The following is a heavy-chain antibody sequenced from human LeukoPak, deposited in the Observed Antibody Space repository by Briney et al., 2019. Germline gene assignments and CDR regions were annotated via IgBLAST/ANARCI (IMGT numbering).Heavy chain of an antibody. J-gene: IGHJ6*02. CDR3: TTVGVTYYDFWSGYQTRNYYYYGMDV. Sequence: AGGSLRLSCAASGFTFSNAWMSWVRQAPGKGLEWVGRIKSKTDGGTTDYAAPVKGRFTISRDDSKNTLYLQMNSLKTEDTAVYYCTTVGVTYYDFWSGYQTRNYYYYGMDVWGQGTTVTVSS. V-gene: IGHV3-15*01. CDR2: IKSKTDGGTT. D-gene: IGHD3-3*01. CDR1: GFTFSNAW.